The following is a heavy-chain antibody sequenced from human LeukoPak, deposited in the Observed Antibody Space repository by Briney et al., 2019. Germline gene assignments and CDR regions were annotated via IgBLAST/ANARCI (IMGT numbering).Heavy chain of an antibody. J-gene: IGHJ1*01. V-gene: IGHV3-30*04. D-gene: IGHD2-21*01. Sequence: PGGCLRLAWATSGFTFTNYPMDWVRQPPGKGLEPVAVITSDGSHDYYADSVKRRLSISRDNFKNTVHLQMDSLRPEDTAVYYCARDWVPVGYFSGWGQGMLVTVSS. CDR3: ARDWVPVGYFSG. CDR1: GFTFTNYP. CDR2: ITSDGSHD.